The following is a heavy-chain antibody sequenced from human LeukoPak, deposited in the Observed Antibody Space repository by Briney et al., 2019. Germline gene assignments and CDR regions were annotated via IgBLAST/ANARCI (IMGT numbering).Heavy chain of an antibody. D-gene: IGHD5-18*01. CDR1: GGSFSGYY. CDR3: ARGRIQLWLKRNYFDY. V-gene: IGHV4-34*01. CDR2: INHSGST. J-gene: IGHJ4*02. Sequence: SETLSLTCAVYGGSFSGYYWSWIRQPPGKGLEWIGEINHSGSTNYNPSLKSRVTISVDTSKNQFSLKLSSVTAAGTAVYYCARGRIQLWLKRNYFDYWGQGTLVTVSS.